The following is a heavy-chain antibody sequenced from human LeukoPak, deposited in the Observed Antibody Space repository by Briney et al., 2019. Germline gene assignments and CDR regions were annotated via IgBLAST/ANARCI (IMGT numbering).Heavy chain of an antibody. Sequence: GGSLRLSCAASGFTFSSYAMHWVRQAPGKGLEYVSAISSNGGSTYYANSVKGRFTISRDNSKNTLYLQMGSLRAEDTAVYYCAKDRHAPGRYCSSTICFPFDPWGQGTLVTVSS. D-gene: IGHD2-2*01. CDR1: GFTFSSYA. V-gene: IGHV3-64*01. CDR3: AKDRHAPGRYCSSTICFPFDP. CDR2: ISSNGGST. J-gene: IGHJ5*02.